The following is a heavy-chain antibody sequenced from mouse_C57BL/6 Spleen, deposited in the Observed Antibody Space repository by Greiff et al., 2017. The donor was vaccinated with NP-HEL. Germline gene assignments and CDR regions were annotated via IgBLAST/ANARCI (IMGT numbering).Heavy chain of an antibody. CDR3: ARQRVITTVVADWYFDV. Sequence: EVKLVESGGDLVKPGGSLKLSCAASGFTFSSYGMSWVRQTPDKRLEWVATISSGGSYTYYPDSVKGRFTISRDNAKNTLYLQMSSLKSEDTAMYYCARQRVITTVVADWYFDVWGTGTTVTVSS. J-gene: IGHJ1*03. D-gene: IGHD1-1*01. V-gene: IGHV5-6*01. CDR2: ISSGGSYT. CDR1: GFTFSSYG.